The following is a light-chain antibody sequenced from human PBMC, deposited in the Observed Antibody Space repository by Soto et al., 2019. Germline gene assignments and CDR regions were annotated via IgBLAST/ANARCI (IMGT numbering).Light chain of an antibody. V-gene: IGKV3-20*01. Sequence: ESMLTQSPGTLSLPPGERATLSCRASQSVDSRFLTWYQQKPGQTPRLLIYGTSIRATGIPDRFSGSGSGTDFTLIISRVEPEDSAVYYCLQFGTSPPAFTFGQGTKLEI. CDR1: QSVDSRF. CDR2: GTS. CDR3: LQFGTSPPAFT. J-gene: IGKJ2*01.